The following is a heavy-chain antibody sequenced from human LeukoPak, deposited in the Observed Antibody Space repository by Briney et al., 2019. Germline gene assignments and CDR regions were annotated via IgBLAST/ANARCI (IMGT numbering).Heavy chain of an antibody. Sequence: GGSLRLSCAASAFTFSNYAMRWVRQAPGKGLKGVSGTSSSGGTTYYADSVKGRFTISRDNSKDTLYLQMNSLRAEDTALYYCAKDTGQWPVRTFDYWGQGTLVTVSS. D-gene: IGHD6-19*01. CDR3: AKDTGQWPVRTFDY. V-gene: IGHV3-23*01. CDR1: AFTFSNYA. CDR2: TSSSGGTT. J-gene: IGHJ4*02.